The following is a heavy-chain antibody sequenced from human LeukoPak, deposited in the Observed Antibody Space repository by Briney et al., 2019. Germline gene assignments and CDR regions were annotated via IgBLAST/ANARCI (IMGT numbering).Heavy chain of an antibody. CDR1: GFTLSNYG. Sequence: PGGSLRLSCAVSGFTLSNYGMSWVRQAPGKGLEWVAGISGGGGRTNYADSVKGRFTISRDNPKNTLYLQMNSLRVEDTAVYFCAKRGVVIRVILVGFHKEAYYFDSWGQGALVTVSS. J-gene: IGHJ4*02. CDR3: AKRGVVIRVILVGFHKEAYYFDS. D-gene: IGHD3-22*01. V-gene: IGHV3-23*01. CDR2: ISGGGGRT.